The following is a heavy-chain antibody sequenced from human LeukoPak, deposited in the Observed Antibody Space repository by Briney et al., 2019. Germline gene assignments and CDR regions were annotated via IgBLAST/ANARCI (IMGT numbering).Heavy chain of an antibody. Sequence: PSETLSLTCAVSGGSISSGGYSWSWIRQPPGKGPEWIGYIYHSGSTYYNPSLKSRVTISVDRSKNQFSLKLSSVTAADTAVYYCAGYTDDFDYWGQGTLVTVSS. J-gene: IGHJ4*02. CDR1: GGSISSGGYS. V-gene: IGHV4-30-2*01. D-gene: IGHD5-24*01. CDR3: AGYTDDFDY. CDR2: IYHSGST.